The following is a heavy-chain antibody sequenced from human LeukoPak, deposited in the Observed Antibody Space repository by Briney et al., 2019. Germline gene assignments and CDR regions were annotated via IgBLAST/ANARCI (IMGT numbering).Heavy chain of an antibody. V-gene: IGHV4-38-2*02. D-gene: IGHD4-11*01. CDR2: ISHTGST. Sequence: SETLSLTCTVSGYSISNGYNWGWVRQPPGKGLECIGSISHTGSTNCNPSLESRVTISLDTSNNQFSLELSSVTAADTAVYYCARTYINFSNYFDPWGQGSLVTVSS. CDR3: ARTYINFSNYFDP. J-gene: IGHJ5*02. CDR1: GYSISNGYN.